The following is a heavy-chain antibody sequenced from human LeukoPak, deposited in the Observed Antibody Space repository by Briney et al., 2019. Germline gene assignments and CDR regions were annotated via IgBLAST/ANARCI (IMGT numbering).Heavy chain of an antibody. CDR3: ARTRGYSGYEDFDY. D-gene: IGHD5-12*01. Sequence: SQTLSLTCTVSGGSISSGGYYWSWIRQHPGKGLEWIGYIYYSGSTYYNPSLKSRVTISVDTSKNQFSLKLSSVTAADTAVYYCARTRGYSGYEDFDYWGQGTLVTVST. CDR2: IYYSGST. V-gene: IGHV4-31*03. J-gene: IGHJ4*02. CDR1: GGSISSGGYY.